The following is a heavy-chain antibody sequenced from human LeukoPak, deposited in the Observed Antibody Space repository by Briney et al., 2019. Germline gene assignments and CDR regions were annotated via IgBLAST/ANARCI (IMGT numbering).Heavy chain of an antibody. Sequence: SETLSLTCTASGCSISTYDWSWIRQTPGKGLEWIGYIHYSGSTNYNPSLNSRVTISVDTSKNQFSLKVNSVTAADTAVYYCARGTNCSSPIPFDYLGQGTLVTVSS. CDR3: ARGTNCSSPIPFDY. D-gene: IGHD2-8*01. CDR1: GCSISTYD. V-gene: IGHV4-59*01. CDR2: IHYSGST. J-gene: IGHJ4*02.